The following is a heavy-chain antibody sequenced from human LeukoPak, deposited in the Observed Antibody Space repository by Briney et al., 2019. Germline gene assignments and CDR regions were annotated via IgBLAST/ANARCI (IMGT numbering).Heavy chain of an antibody. D-gene: IGHD2-2*01. CDR3: ARAGSTNSWFDP. CDR1: GFTFSNYY. CDR2: IKNAGDDP. Sequence: GGSLRLSCVRSGFTFSNYYMYWVRQAPGKGPVWVSRIKNAGDDPIYADSVKGRFTIPRDNAKNSLYLQMNSLRAEDTAVYYCARAGSTNSWFDPWGQGTLVIVSS. V-gene: IGHV3-74*01. J-gene: IGHJ5*02.